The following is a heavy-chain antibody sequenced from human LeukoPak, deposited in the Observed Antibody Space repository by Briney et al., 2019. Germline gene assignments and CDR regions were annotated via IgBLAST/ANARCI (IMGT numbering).Heavy chain of an antibody. CDR3: ARGRGYSDSSIYYFDY. CDR1: AGSITNYIYH. Sequence: ASETLSLTCIVSAGSITNYIYHWAWIRQPPGKGLECIGTIYYSGSTSYNPSLKRRVTISADTSKNQFSLKLSSVTAADTAVYYCARGRGYSDSSIYYFDYWGQGTLVTVS. CDR2: IYYSGST. J-gene: IGHJ4*02. V-gene: IGHV4-39*01. D-gene: IGHD3-22*01.